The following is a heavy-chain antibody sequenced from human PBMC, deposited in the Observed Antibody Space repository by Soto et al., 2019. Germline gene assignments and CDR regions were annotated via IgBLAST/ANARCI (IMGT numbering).Heavy chain of an antibody. Sequence: GGSLRLSCAGSGFTFNKYWMSWVRQAPGRGLEWVANIKQDGSEDYYVDSVKGRFTISRDNAKNSLYLQMNSLRAEDTAVYYCAKVFLKYSSGPTPYYFDYWGQGTLVTVSS. CDR2: IKQDGSED. V-gene: IGHV3-7*03. CDR3: AKVFLKYSSGPTPYYFDY. J-gene: IGHJ4*02. CDR1: GFTFNKYW. D-gene: IGHD6-19*01.